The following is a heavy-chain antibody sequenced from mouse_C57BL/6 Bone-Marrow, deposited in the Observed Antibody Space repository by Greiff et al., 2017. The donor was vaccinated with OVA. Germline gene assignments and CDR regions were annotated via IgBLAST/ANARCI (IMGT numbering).Heavy chain of an antibody. Sequence: QVTLKVSGPGILQSSQTLSLTCSFSGFSLSTSGMGVSWIRQPSGKGLEWLAHIYWDDDKRYNPSLKSRPTISKDNSRNQVFLKITSVDTADTATYYCARRARGGYYGSKDYFDYWGQGTTLTVSS. J-gene: IGHJ2*01. CDR3: ARRARGGYYGSKDYFDY. V-gene: IGHV8-12*01. CDR1: GFSLSTSGMG. CDR2: IYWDDDK. D-gene: IGHD1-1*01.